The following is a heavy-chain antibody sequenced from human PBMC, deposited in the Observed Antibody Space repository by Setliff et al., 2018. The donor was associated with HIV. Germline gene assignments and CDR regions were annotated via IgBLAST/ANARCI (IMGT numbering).Heavy chain of an antibody. Sequence: PGGSLRLSCAASGFTVSRYYMSWVRQAPGKGLEWVSIIYSGGTTYYADSVKGRFIISRHNSNNTLYLQMNSLRAEDSAMYYCARDRGRGMAPSGILGYYYMDVWGKGTTVTVSS. CDR2: IYSGGTT. CDR1: GFTVSRYY. D-gene: IGHD6-13*01. J-gene: IGHJ6*03. CDR3: ARDRGRGMAPSGILGYYYMDV. V-gene: IGHV3-53*04.